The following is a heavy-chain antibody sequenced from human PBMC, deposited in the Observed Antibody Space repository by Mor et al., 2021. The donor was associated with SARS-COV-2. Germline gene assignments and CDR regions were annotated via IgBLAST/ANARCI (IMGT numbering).Heavy chain of an antibody. CDR3: ARDFEALDV. Sequence: GMHWVRQAPGKGLEWVAVISYDGSNKYYADSVKGRFTISRDNSKNTLYLQMNSLRAEDTAVYYCARDFEALDVWGQG. CDR2: ISYDGSNK. V-gene: IGHV3-30*06. J-gene: IGHJ6*02.